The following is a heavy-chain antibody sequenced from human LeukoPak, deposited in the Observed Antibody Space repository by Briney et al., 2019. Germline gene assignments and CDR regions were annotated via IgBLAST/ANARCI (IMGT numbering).Heavy chain of an antibody. CDR2: IGCTGDT. CDR3: ARGSVYTGYY. CDR1: GGSISSGAYY. D-gene: IGHD5/OR15-5a*01. J-gene: IGHJ4*02. V-gene: IGHV4-31*03. Sequence: SETLSLTCTVSGGSISSGAYYWSWVRQLPEKGLDWIGYIGCTGDTYYNPSLRSRATISKDTSKTQFSLRLNSLTAADTAVYYCARGSVYTGYYWGQGTLVTVSS.